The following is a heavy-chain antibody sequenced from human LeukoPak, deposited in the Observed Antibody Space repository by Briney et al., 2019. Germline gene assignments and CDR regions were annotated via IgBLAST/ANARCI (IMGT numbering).Heavy chain of an antibody. V-gene: IGHV1-46*01. CDR3: ARAFQLGYCHNTNCPTPFDY. D-gene: IGHD2-2*01. Sequence: ASVKVSCKASGYTFTSYYMYWVRQAPGQGLEWMGIINPSGGSTSYAQKFQGRVTMTSDTSTSTVYMELSSLRSEDMAVYYCARAFQLGYCHNTNCPTPFDYWGQGTLVTVSS. CDR2: INPSGGST. J-gene: IGHJ4*02. CDR1: GYTFTSYY.